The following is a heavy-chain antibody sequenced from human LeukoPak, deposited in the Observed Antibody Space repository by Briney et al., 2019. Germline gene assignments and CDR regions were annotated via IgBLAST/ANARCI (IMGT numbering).Heavy chain of an antibody. Sequence: GGSLRLSCAASGFTFSSYSMNWVRQAPGKGLEWVSSISSSSSYIYYADSVKGRFTISRDNAKNSLYLQMNSLRAEDTAVYYCARAVPYSGSYSALDYWGQGTLVTVSS. D-gene: IGHD1-26*01. CDR2: ISSSSSYI. CDR1: GFTFSSYS. CDR3: ARAVPYSGSYSALDY. J-gene: IGHJ4*02. V-gene: IGHV3-21*01.